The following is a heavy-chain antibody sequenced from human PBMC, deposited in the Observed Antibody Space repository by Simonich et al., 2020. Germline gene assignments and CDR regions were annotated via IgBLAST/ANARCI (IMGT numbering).Heavy chain of an antibody. CDR2: IYYSGST. CDR1: GGSISSSSYY. V-gene: IGHV4-39*01. J-gene: IGHJ2*01. D-gene: IGHD3-10*02. CDR3: ARGLCCGRRWYFDL. Sequence: QLQLQESGPGLVKPSETLSLTCTVSGGSISSSSYYWGWIRQPPGKGLEWIGSIYYSGSTYYNPSLQSRVTISVDTSKNQFSLKLSSVTAADTAVYYCARGLCCGRRWYFDLWGRGTLVTVSS.